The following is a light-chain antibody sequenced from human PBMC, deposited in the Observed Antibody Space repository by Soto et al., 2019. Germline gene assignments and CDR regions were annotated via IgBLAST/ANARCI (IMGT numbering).Light chain of an antibody. CDR2: LNN. V-gene: IGLV1-44*01. CDR1: SSDIGSNT. J-gene: IGLJ3*02. Sequence: QSVLTQPPSASGTPGQRVTISCSGSSSDIGSNTVNWYQHLPGTAPKLLIYLNNQRPSGVPDRFSGSKSGTSASLAISGLQSEDEADYYCATWDDSLNRRVFGGGTKLT. CDR3: ATWDDSLNRRV.